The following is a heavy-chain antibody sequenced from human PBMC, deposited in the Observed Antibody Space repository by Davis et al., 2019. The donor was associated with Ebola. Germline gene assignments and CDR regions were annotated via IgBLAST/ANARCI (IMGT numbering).Heavy chain of an antibody. CDR1: GYTFTSYY. D-gene: IGHD4-17*01. V-gene: IGHV1-46*01. Sequence: ASVTVSCKASGYTFTSYYMHWVRQAPGQGLEWMGIIHPSGGSTSYAQKFQGRVTITSATSASIAYMELSSLRSEDTAMYYCARDYGDFGSYFDYWGQGTLVTVSS. CDR2: IHPSGGST. CDR3: ARDYGDFGSYFDY. J-gene: IGHJ4*02.